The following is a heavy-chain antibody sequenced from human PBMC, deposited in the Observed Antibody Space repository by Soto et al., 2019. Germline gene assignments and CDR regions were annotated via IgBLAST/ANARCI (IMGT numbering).Heavy chain of an antibody. CDR2: IYWDDDK. CDR3: ARAQWCGDPFDY. J-gene: IGHJ4*02. Sequence: QITLKESGPTLVKPTQTLTLTCTFSGFSLSTGGVGVGWIRQPPGKALEWLALIYWDDDKRYSPSLKSRLTIIKDTSKNQVVLTMTNMDYVETATYYCARAQWCGDPFDYWGQGTLVTVSS. V-gene: IGHV2-5*02. D-gene: IGHD3-10*01. CDR1: GFSLSTGGVG.